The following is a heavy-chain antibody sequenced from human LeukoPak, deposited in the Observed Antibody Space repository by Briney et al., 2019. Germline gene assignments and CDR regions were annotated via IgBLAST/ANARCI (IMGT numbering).Heavy chain of an antibody. CDR1: GGSISSYY. CDR2: IYYSGRS. D-gene: IGHD6-19*01. CDR3: TRGTDITVAGNY. J-gene: IGHJ4*02. V-gene: IGHV4-59*08. Sequence: SETLSLTCTVSGGSISSYYWYWIRQPPGKGPEWIGYIYYSGRSNYNPSLKSRVTMSVDTSKNQFSLKLSSVTAADTAVYYCTRGTDITVAGNYWGQGTLVTVSS.